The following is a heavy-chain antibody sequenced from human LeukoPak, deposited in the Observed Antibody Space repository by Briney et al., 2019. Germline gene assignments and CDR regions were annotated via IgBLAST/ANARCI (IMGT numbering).Heavy chain of an antibody. D-gene: IGHD6-13*01. V-gene: IGHV4-30-4*01. Sequence: SETLSLTCTVSGGSISSGDYYWSWIRQPPGKGLEWIGYIYYSGSTYYNPSLKSRVTISVDTSKNQFSLKLSSVTAADTAVYYCARGLWSSPDAFDIWGQGTMVTVSS. CDR3: ARGLWSSPDAFDI. CDR1: GGSISSGDYY. CDR2: IYYSGST. J-gene: IGHJ3*02.